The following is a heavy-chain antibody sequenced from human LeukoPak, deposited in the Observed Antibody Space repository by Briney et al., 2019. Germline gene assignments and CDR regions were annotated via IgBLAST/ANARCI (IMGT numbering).Heavy chain of an antibody. CDR1: GFTFSSYS. CDR3: VRDHNYYFGY. Sequence: GGSLRLSCAASGFTFSSYSMNWVRQAPGKGLEWISYITTSIDIISYADSVKGRFTISRDNAKNSLYLQMDSLRGEDTAVYYCVRDHNYYFGYWGQGILVTVSA. J-gene: IGHJ4*02. CDR2: ITTSIDII. V-gene: IGHV3-48*01.